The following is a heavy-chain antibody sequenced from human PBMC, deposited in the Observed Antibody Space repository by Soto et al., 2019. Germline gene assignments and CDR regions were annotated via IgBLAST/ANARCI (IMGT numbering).Heavy chain of an antibody. V-gene: IGHV3-33*01. D-gene: IGHD2-2*01. J-gene: IGHJ4*02. CDR2: IWHDGSIQ. CDR1: GFSLSNYG. Sequence: GALRLSCAPSGFSLSNYGMHWFRQAPGKGLEWVAVIWHDGSIQQYADSVKGRFTISRDNSKNTLSLQMNSLRAEDTAMYYCATDKSSSPFDYWGPGTLVTVSS. CDR3: ATDKSSSPFDY.